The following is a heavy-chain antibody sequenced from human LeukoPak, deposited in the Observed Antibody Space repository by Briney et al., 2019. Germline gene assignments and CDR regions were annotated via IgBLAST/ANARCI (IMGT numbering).Heavy chain of an antibody. V-gene: IGHV1-18*01. CDR3: AREVFYYYYMDV. CDR1: GYTFTSYG. CDR2: ISAYNGNT. Sequence: ASVKVSCKASGYTFTSYGISWVRQAPGQGLEWMGWISAYNGNTNYAQKLQGRVTMTTDTSTSTAYMELSSLRSEDTAVYYCAREVFYYYYMDVWGKGTSVTVSS. D-gene: IGHD3-10*01. J-gene: IGHJ6*03.